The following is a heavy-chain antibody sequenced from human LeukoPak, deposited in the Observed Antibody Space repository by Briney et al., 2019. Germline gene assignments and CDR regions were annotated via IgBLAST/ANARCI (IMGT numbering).Heavy chain of an antibody. CDR2: ISGDNGDT. D-gene: IGHD2-8*02. CDR1: GYTFTSYG. V-gene: IGHV1-18*01. J-gene: IGHJ4*02. Sequence: ASVKVSCKASGYTFTSYGINWVRQAPGQGLEWMGRISGDNGDTNYAQKFQGRVTMNTDTSTSTAYMELRSLISDDTAVYYCARDAPAWSRDYWGQGTLVTVSS. CDR3: ARDAPAWSRDY.